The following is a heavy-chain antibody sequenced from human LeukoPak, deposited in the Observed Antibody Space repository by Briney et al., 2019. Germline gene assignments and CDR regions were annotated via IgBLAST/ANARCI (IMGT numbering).Heavy chain of an antibody. CDR2: IYYSGST. V-gene: IGHV4-59*01. CDR1: GGSISSYY. J-gene: IGHJ4*02. Sequence: SETLSLTCTVSGGSISSYYWSWIRQPPGKGLEWIGYIYYSGSTNYNPSLKSRVTISVDTSKNRFSLKLSSVTAADTAVYYCARAYVDTAMVFDYWGQGTLVTVSS. CDR3: ARAYVDTAMVFDY. D-gene: IGHD5-18*01.